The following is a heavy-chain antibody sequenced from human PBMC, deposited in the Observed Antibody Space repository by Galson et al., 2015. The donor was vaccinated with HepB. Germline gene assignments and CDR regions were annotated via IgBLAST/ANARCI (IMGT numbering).Heavy chain of an antibody. J-gene: IGHJ6*02. Sequence: SLRLSCAASGFTFSSYSMNWVRQAPGKGLEWVSSISSSSSYIYYADSVKGRFTISRDNAKNSLYLQMNSLRAEDTAVYYCAREAARAGYYYGSGSYTAYYYYGMDVWGQGTTVTVSS. CDR1: GFTFSSYS. CDR2: ISSSSSYI. CDR3: AREAARAGYYYGSGSYTAYYYYGMDV. D-gene: IGHD3-10*01. V-gene: IGHV3-21*01.